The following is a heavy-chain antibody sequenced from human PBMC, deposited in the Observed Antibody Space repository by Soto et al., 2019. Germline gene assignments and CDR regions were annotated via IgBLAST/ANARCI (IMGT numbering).Heavy chain of an antibody. D-gene: IGHD6-19*01. V-gene: IGHV2-5*02. CDR2: IYWDDDK. J-gene: IGHJ5*02. CDR3: AHRRWDNSRWFGEWFGP. Sequence: QITLKESGPTLVEPTQTLTLICTLSGFSLSTSGEGVAWIRQPPGKALEWLAVIYWDDDKRYSPSLKSRLSITKDTSKNQVILIMTNMDPEDTATYYCAHRRWDNSRWFGEWFGPWGQGTLVTVSS. CDR1: GFSLSTSGEG.